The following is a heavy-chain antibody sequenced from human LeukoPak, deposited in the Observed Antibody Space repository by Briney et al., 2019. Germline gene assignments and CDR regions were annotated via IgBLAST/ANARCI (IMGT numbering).Heavy chain of an antibody. V-gene: IGHV4-34*01. J-gene: IGHJ4*02. CDR2: INHSGST. CDR1: GGSFSGYY. CDR3: ARVVRIAAADFFDY. Sequence: TAETLSLICAVYGGSFSGYYWSWIRQPPGKGLEWIGEINHSGSTNYNPSLKSRVTISVDTSKIQFSLKLSSVTAADTAVYYCARVVRIAAADFFDYWGQGTLVTVSS. D-gene: IGHD6-13*01.